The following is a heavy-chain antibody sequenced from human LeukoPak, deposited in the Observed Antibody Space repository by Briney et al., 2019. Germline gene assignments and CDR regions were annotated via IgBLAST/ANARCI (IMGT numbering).Heavy chain of an antibody. Sequence: GGSLRLSCAASGFTFSSYSMNWVRQAPGKGLEWVSSISSSSSYIYYADSVKGRFTISRDNAKNSLYLQMNSLRAEDTAVCYCARVPSYYDSSGYYIYWGQGALVTVSS. CDR3: ARVPSYYDSSGYYIY. CDR2: ISSSSSYI. CDR1: GFTFSSYS. V-gene: IGHV3-21*01. D-gene: IGHD3-22*01. J-gene: IGHJ4*02.